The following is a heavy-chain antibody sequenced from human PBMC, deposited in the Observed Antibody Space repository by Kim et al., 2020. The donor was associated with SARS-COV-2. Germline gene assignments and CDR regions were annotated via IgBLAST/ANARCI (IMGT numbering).Heavy chain of an antibody. J-gene: IGHJ4*02. V-gene: IGHV6-1*01. D-gene: IGHD1-26*01. CDR3: ARDAPVGSHFDY. Sequence: YAEAVKRRITISPETSKNQFSLQLSSVTPEDTAVYYCARDAPVGSHFDYWGQGTLVTVSS.